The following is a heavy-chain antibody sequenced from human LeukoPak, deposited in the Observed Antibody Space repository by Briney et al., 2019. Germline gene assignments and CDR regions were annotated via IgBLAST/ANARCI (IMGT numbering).Heavy chain of an antibody. Sequence: PSETLSLTCAVYGGSFSSYYWSWIRQPPGKGLEWIGYIYYSGSTNYNPSLKSRVTISVDTSKNQFSLKLSSVTAADTAVYYCARVPRYCGGDCLGPYDAFDIWGQGTMVTVSS. J-gene: IGHJ3*02. CDR2: IYYSGST. V-gene: IGHV4-59*01. CDR1: GGSFSSYY. D-gene: IGHD2-21*02. CDR3: ARVPRYCGGDCLGPYDAFDI.